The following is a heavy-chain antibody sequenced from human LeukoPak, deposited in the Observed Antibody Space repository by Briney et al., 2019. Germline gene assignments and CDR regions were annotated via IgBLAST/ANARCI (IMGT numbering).Heavy chain of an antibody. CDR3: AREDTVTTGYFQH. J-gene: IGHJ1*01. D-gene: IGHD4-17*01. CDR2: IIPIFGTA. V-gene: IGHV1-69*05. Sequence: ASVKVSCKASGGTFSSYAISWGRQAPGQGLEWMGGIIPIFGTANYAQQFQGRVTITTDESTSTAYMELSSLRSEDTAVYYCAREDTVTTGYFQHWGQGTLVTVSS. CDR1: GGTFSSYA.